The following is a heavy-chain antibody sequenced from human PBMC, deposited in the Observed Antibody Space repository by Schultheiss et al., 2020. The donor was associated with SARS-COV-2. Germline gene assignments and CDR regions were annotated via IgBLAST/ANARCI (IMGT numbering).Heavy chain of an antibody. CDR1: GFTFNYYY. D-gene: IGHD3-3*01. J-gene: IGHJ4*02. CDR3: TTFSYYDFWSGSPLDY. Sequence: GGSLRLSCTSSGFTFNYYYMGGVRQAPGKGLEWVGRIKSKTDGGTTDYAAPVKGRFTISRDDSKNTLYLQMNSLKTEDTAVYYCTTFSYYDFWSGSPLDYWGQGTLVTVSS. V-gene: IGHV3-15*01. CDR2: IKSKTDGGTT.